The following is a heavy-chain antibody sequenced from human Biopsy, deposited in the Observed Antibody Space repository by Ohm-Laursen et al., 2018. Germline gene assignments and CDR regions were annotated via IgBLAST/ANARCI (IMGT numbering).Heavy chain of an antibody. CDR2: VSHSGST. D-gene: IGHD3-16*01. CDR3: ARLTGDYIWGNWRINHDPFDI. V-gene: IGHV4-34*01. CDR1: GGSFSGYY. J-gene: IGHJ3*02. Sequence: PSDTLSLTCAVSGGSFSGYYWSWIRQTPGKGMEWIGEVSHSGSTNYNPSLKSRVTISVDTSKNQFSLNLSSVTAADTAVYYCARLTGDYIWGNWRINHDPFDIWNQGTSVTVSS.